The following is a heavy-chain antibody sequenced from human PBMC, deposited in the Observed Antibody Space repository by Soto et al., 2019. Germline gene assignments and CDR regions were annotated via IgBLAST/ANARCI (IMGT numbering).Heavy chain of an antibody. D-gene: IGHD3-22*01. CDR1: GFSFSTYG. Sequence: DVQLLESGGGLAQRGGSLRLSCAASGFSFSTYGMTWVRQAPGKGLEWVSYGGSGGSTYYADSVKGRFTISRDNSKNTLYLQMNSLRAEDTAVYYCAYYRDSSARHVDFWGQGTLVTVSS. CDR3: AYYRDSSARHVDF. V-gene: IGHV3-23*01. CDR2: YGGSGGST. J-gene: IGHJ4*02.